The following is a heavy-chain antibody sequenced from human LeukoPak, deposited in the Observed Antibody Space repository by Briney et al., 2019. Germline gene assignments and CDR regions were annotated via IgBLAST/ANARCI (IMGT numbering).Heavy chain of an antibody. CDR3: ARNSYSHCGGDCYYIEY. CDR1: GYTFTCYY. V-gene: IGHV1-2*02. J-gene: IGHJ4*02. Sequence: GASVKVSCKASGYTFTCYYMHWVRQAPGQGLEWMGWINPNSGGTNYAQKFQGRLTMTRDTPISTDYMELRRLISDDTAVYYCARNSYSHCGGDCYYIEYWGQGTLVTVSS. D-gene: IGHD2-21*01. CDR2: INPNSGGT.